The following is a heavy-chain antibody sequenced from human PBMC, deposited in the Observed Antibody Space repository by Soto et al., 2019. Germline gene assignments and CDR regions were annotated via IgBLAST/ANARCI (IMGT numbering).Heavy chain of an antibody. CDR3: ASLFNYYDSSGYAEYPFDH. Sequence: QVQLQESGPGLVKPSQTLSLTCTVSGASISSGGYYGSWIRQHPGKGLEWIGYIYYSGSAYQNPSLKSRVTMSMDTSKNQFSLKLTSVTAADTAVYYCASLFNYYDSSGYAEYPFDHWGQGTLVTVSS. CDR2: IYYSGSA. D-gene: IGHD3-22*01. J-gene: IGHJ4*02. V-gene: IGHV4-31*03. CDR1: GASISSGGYY.